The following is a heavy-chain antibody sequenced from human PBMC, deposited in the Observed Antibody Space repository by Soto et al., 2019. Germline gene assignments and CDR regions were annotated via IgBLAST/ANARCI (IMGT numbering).Heavy chain of an antibody. Sequence: PGGSLRLSCAASGFTFSGSAMHWVRQASGKGLEWVGRIRSKANSYATAYAASVKGRFTISRDDSKNTAYLQMNSLKTEDTAVYYCTRHTVTPDFDYWGQGTPVTVSS. D-gene: IGHD4-17*01. CDR3: TRHTVTPDFDY. J-gene: IGHJ4*02. CDR1: GFTFSGSA. V-gene: IGHV3-73*01. CDR2: IRSKANSYAT.